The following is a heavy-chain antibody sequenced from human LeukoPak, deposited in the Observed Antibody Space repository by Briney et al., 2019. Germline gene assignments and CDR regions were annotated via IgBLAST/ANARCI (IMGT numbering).Heavy chain of an antibody. D-gene: IGHD3-10*01. CDR2: IYYSGST. J-gene: IGHJ6*02. CDR3: ARVGLPRVRGVIITGHYYYGMDV. V-gene: IGHV4-59*01. Sequence: PSETLSLTCTVSGGSISSYYWSWIRQPPGKGLEWIGYIYYSGSTNYNPSLKGRVTISVDTSKNQFSLKLSSVTAADTAVYYCARVGLPRVRGVIITGHYYYGMDVWGQGTTVTVSS. CDR1: GGSISSYY.